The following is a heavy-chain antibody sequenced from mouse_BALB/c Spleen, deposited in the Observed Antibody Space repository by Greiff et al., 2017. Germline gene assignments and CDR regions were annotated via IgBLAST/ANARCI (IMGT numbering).Heavy chain of an antibody. CDR3: ASYYGALDYAMDY. CDR1: GYTFTSYW. V-gene: IGHV1-87*01. CDR2: IYPGDGDT. D-gene: IGHD1-1*02. J-gene: IGHJ4*01. Sequence: QVQLKESGAELARPGASVKLSCKASGYTFTSYWMQWVKQRPGQGLEWIGAIYPGDGDTRYTQKFKGKATLTADKSSSTAYMQLSSLASEDSAVYYCASYYGALDYAMDYWGQGTSVTVSS.